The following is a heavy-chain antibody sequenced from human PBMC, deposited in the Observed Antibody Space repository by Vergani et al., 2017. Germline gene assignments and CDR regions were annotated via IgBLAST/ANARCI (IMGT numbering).Heavy chain of an antibody. Sequence: QVQLVESGGGLVKPGGSLRLSCAASGFSFSDHYMTWIRQAPGKGLEWVSYISNSGNTIEYADSVKGRFSISRDNAKSSLFLQMDSLRADDTAVYYCAKDRPRDWETPLFLFDYWGQGTLVAVSS. CDR3: AKDRPRDWETPLFLFDY. D-gene: IGHD1-26*01. V-gene: IGHV3-11*01. CDR2: ISNSGNTI. CDR1: GFSFSDHY. J-gene: IGHJ4*02.